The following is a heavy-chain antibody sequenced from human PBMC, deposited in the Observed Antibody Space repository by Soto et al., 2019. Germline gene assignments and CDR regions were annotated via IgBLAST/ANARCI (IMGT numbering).Heavy chain of an antibody. D-gene: IGHD3-9*01. CDR3: ARLEGLATISYYFDF. V-gene: IGHV4-39*01. CDR2: IYYRGNA. Sequence: PLGIPSPTCPVSYDSINNDKYYLGWVRPPPGKGLEWIGSIYYRGNAYYNPSLQTRVTISLDKSRSQFSLKLNSVTAADSAVYFCARLEGLATISYYFDFWGPGALVTVSS. CDR1: YDSINNDKYY. J-gene: IGHJ4*02.